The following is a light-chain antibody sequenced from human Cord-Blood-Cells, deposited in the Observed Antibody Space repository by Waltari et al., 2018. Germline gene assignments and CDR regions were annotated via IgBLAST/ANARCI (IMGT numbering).Light chain of an antibody. CDR3: QQYGSSLYT. J-gene: IGKJ2*01. CDR1: QSVSSSY. V-gene: IGKV3-20*01. CDR2: GAS. Sequence: EIVLTQSPGTPSLSPGERATLSCRASQSVSSSYLAWYQQKPGQAPRLLIYGASSRATGSPDRFSGSGSGTDFTLTISRLEPEDFAVYYCQQYGSSLYTFGQGTKLEIK.